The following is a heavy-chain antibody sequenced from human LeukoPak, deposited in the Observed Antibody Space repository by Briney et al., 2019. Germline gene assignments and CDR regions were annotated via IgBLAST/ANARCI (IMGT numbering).Heavy chain of an antibody. CDR1: GGSISSGGYY. CDR2: IYHSGST. V-gene: IGHV4-30-2*01. D-gene: IGHD3-10*01. CDR3: AREYGSGSYYNYYFYGFDV. Sequence: SETLSLTCTVSGGSISSGGYYWSWIRQPPGKGLEWIGYIYHSGSTYYNPSLKSRVTISVDRSKNQFSLKLSSVTAADTAVYYCAREYGSGSYYNYYFYGFDVWGQGTTVTVSS. J-gene: IGHJ6*02.